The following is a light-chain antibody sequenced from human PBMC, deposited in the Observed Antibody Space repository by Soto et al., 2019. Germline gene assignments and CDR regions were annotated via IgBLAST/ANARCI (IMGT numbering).Light chain of an antibody. CDR3: QAYDGSLNGSGV. Sequence: QTVVTQPPSVSGAPGQRVTISCTGSSSNIGAGYEVHWYQQLPGTAPKLLIYANSNRPSGVPDRFSGSKSGTSASLAITGLQAEDEADYYCQAYDGSLNGSGVFGTGTKLTVL. CDR2: ANS. V-gene: IGLV1-40*01. J-gene: IGLJ1*01. CDR1: SSNIGAGYE.